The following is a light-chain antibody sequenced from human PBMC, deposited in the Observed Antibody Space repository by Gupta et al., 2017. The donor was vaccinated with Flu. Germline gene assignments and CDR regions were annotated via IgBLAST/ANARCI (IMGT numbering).Light chain of an antibody. V-gene: IGKV1-39*01. CDR1: QSISNY. CDR3: QQISSPSVI. Sequence: DIQMTQSPSSLSASVGDRVTITCRASQSISNYLNWYQQRPGKAPKLLIYAASTLQSGVPSRFSGSKSGTDFTLTISRRQPEDFATYYCQQISSPSVIFGQGTKLEI. J-gene: IGKJ2*01. CDR2: AAS.